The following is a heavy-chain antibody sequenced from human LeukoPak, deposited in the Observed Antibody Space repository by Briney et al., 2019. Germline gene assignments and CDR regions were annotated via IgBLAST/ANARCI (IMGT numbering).Heavy chain of an antibody. V-gene: IGHV4-4*02. CDR2: GNLQGST. J-gene: IGHJ4*02. CDR1: GGSITNTNY. Sequence: PSETLSLTCGVSGGSITNTNYWTCVRQPPGKGLEWIGEGNLQGSTNYNPSLMGRVAIAVDTSENHISLQLTSVTAADTAAYYCARECGPYRPLDYSGQGTPVTVSS. CDR3: ARECGPYRPLDY.